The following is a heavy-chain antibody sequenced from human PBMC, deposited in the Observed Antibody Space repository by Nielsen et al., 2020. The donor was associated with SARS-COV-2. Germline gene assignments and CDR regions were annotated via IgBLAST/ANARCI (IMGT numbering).Heavy chain of an antibody. V-gene: IGHV3-21*01. CDR1: GFTFHSST. CDR2: IYTSSYI. D-gene: IGHD2-21*02. Sequence: GESLKISCVASGFTFHSSTMNWVRQAPGKGLEWVSSIYTSSYIYYADSVKGRFTISRDNAKNSLYLQMNSLRPEDTAIYYCVRDGAVGDVGACCFDYWGQGTLVTVSS. CDR3: VRDGAVGDVGACCFDY. J-gene: IGHJ4*02.